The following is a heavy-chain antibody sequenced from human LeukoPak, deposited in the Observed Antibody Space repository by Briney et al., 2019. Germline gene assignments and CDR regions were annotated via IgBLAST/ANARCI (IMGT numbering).Heavy chain of an antibody. CDR3: ARVVGYYDILTGSWVFDY. D-gene: IGHD3-9*01. CDR2: MNPNSGNT. V-gene: IGHV1-8*01. Sequence: ASVKVSCKASGYTFTSYDINWVRQATGQGLEWMGWMNPNSGNTGYAQKFQGRVTMTRNTSISTAYMELSSLRSEDTAVYYCARVVGYYDILTGSWVFDYWGQGTLVTVSS. CDR1: GYTFTSYD. J-gene: IGHJ4*02.